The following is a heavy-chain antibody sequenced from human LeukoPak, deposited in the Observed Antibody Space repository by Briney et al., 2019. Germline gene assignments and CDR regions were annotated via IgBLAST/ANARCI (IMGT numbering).Heavy chain of an antibody. J-gene: IGHJ4*02. D-gene: IGHD3-16*02. CDR2: ISGDESVK. V-gene: IGHV3-74*01. Sequence: GGCLRLSCAASGFSITKYWMHWVRQAPGRRLLWVSRISGDESVKDYADSVQGRFSISRDNAKNTVYLQMNSLRVDDTGVYYCVKFLSPVVWGQGALVTVSS. CDR1: GFSITKYW. CDR3: VKFLSPVV.